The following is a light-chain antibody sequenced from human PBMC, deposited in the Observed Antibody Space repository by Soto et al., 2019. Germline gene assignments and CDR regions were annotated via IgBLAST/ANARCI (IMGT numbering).Light chain of an antibody. CDR1: QSVSSN. CDR3: QQYKNWPFT. J-gene: IGKJ5*01. CDR2: DAS. Sequence: EIVMTQSPATLSVSPGERATLSCRASQSVSSNLAWYQQKPGQAPRLLIHDASTRATGVPARFSGSVSGTAFTLTISRLQSEDFAVYYCQQYKNWPFTFGQGTRLEIK. V-gene: IGKV3-15*01.